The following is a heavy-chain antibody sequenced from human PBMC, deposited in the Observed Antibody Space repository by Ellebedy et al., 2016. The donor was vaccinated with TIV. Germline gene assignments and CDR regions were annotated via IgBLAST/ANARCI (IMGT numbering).Heavy chain of an antibody. D-gene: IGHD3-10*02. CDR2: LNANGVVI. V-gene: IGHV3-23*01. CDR3: ASSRYHYYVGNTIFAY. CDR1: GFTLSSYA. J-gene: IGHJ4*02. Sequence: GESLKISCAAPGFTLSSYAASWVRQAPGKGLEWVAGLNANGVVIAYADSVKGRSTISRDNSKNTLYLQMNSLRPEDTAVYYCASSRYHYYVGNTIFAYWGQGTLVTVSS.